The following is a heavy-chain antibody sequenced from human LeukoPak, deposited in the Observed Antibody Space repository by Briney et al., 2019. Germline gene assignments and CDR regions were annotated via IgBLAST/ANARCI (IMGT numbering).Heavy chain of an antibody. J-gene: IGHJ6*04. Sequence: GRSLRLSCAASGFTFDDYAMHWVRQAPGKGLEWVSGISWNSGSIGYADSVKGRFTISRDNAKNSLYLQMNSLSAEDTALYYCAKDIQGNQGLDVWGKGTTVTVSS. V-gene: IGHV3-9*01. CDR3: AKDIQGNQGLDV. CDR2: ISWNSGSI. D-gene: IGHD1-14*01. CDR1: GFTFDDYA.